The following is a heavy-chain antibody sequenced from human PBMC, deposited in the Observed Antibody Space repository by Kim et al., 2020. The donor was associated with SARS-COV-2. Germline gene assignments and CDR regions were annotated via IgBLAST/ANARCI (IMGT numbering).Heavy chain of an antibody. D-gene: IGHD3-10*01. CDR2: IDYSGST. Sequence: SETLSLTCTVSGGSISSGGYYWSWIRQHPGKGLEWIGYIDYSGSTYYNPSLKSRFTISVDTSKNQVPLKLCSVTAAATAVYYCARGQLSYGSGYYWGQGTLVTVSS. CDR1: GGSISSGGYY. J-gene: IGHJ4*02. V-gene: IGHV4-31*03. CDR3: ARGQLSYGSGYY.